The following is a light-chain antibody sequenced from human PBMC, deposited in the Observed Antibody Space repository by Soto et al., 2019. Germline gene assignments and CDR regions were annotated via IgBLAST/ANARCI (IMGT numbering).Light chain of an antibody. CDR1: QSINNY. J-gene: IGKJ1*01. V-gene: IGKV3-11*01. CDR3: LQYHNLWA. Sequence: EIVLTQSPGTLSLSPAERATLSCRVSQSINNYLAWYQQKPGQAPRLLIYDGSNRATGIPARFSGSGSGTYSTLTISSLQSEDFTVYSCLQYHNLWAFGQGTKVDIK. CDR2: DGS.